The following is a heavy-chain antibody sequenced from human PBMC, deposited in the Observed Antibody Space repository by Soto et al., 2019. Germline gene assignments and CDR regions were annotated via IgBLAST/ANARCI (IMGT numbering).Heavy chain of an antibody. J-gene: IGHJ5*02. CDR2: IYYSGST. V-gene: IGHV4-31*03. Sequence: SETLSLTCTVSGGSISSGGYYWSWIRQHPGKGLEWIGYIYYSGSTYYNPSLKSRVTISVDTSKNQFSLKLSSVTAADTAVYYCARRRRYYDSSGYYHGWFDPWGQGTLVTVSS. CDR3: ARRRRYYDSSGYYHGWFDP. D-gene: IGHD3-22*01. CDR1: GGSISSGGYY.